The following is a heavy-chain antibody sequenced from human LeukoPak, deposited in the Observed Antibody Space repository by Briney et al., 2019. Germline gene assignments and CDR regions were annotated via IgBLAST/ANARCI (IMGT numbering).Heavy chain of an antibody. D-gene: IGHD3-3*01. CDR1: GFSFNSYI. V-gene: IGHV3-48*01. J-gene: IGHJ6*03. Sequence: GGSLRLSCAASGFSFNSYIMTWVRQAPGGGLEWVSYISGSSNTIYYADSVKGRFTISRDNAKNSLYLQMNSLRAEDTAVYYCARAPASRYDFWSGYTNYYYYYMDVWGKGTTVTVSS. CDR3: ARAPASRYDFWSGYTNYYYYYMDV. CDR2: ISGSSNTI.